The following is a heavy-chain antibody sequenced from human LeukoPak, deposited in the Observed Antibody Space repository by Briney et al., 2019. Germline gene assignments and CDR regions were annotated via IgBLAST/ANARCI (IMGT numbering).Heavy chain of an antibody. CDR1: GASITTYH. J-gene: IGHJ4*02. D-gene: IGHD2-15*01. CDR3: AKKDGDF. V-gene: IGHV4-4*07. Sequence: SETLSLTCTVSGASITTYHWTWIRQSAGKGLEWIRRIFSSGTTDLNPSLQNRVALSLDTSQNQLSLRLTSMTAADTAIYYCAKKDGDFWGQGILVTVSS. CDR2: IFSSGTT.